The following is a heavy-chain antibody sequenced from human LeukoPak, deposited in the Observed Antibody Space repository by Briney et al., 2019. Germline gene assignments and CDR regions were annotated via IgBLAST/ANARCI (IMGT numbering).Heavy chain of an antibody. J-gene: IGHJ3*02. V-gene: IGHV3-21*06. CDR3: ARGRSITLLRGVAMSDGFDI. Sequence: GGSLRLSCAASGFTFSNYGMSWVRQAPGKGLEWVSFTDTSGRYVYYGDSVKGRFTISRDNAKNLLFLQMNGLRAEDTALYYCARGRSITLLRGVAMSDGFDIWGQGAMVAVSS. CDR2: TDTSGRYV. D-gene: IGHD3-10*01. CDR1: GFTFSNYG.